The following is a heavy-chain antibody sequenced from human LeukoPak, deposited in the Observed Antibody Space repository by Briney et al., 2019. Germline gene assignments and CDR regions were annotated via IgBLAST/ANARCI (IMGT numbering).Heavy chain of an antibody. CDR3: AREDGYCSGANCYSYFDS. CDR1: GFTFSHLW. D-gene: IGHD2-15*01. CDR2: IKKTGSET. J-gene: IGHJ4*02. V-gene: IGHV3-7*01. Sequence: GGSLRLSCAASGFTFSHLWMSCVRQAPGKGLEWVAYIKKTGSETYYVDSVKGRFTITRDNTRNSLFLQMYSLRAEDTAVYFCAREDGYCSGANCYSYFDSWGQGTLVTVSS.